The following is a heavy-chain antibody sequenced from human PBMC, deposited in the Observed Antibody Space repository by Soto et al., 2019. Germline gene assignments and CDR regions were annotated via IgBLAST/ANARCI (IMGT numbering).Heavy chain of an antibody. V-gene: IGHV4-59*01. CDR3: ARGYCSSTSCYEGYYYYYMDV. CDR2: IYYTGST. J-gene: IGHJ6*03. CDR1: GDSISTYY. Sequence: PSETLSLTCTVSGDSISTYYWSWVRQPPGKGPEWIGYIYYTGSTNYNSSLKSRVTISVDTSKNQFSLKLSSVTAADTAVYYCARGYCSSTSCYEGYYYYYMDVWGKGTTVTVSS. D-gene: IGHD2-2*01.